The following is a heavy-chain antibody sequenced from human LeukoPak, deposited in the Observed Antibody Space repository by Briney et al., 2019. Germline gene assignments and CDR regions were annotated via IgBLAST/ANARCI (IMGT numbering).Heavy chain of an antibody. CDR1: GGSISSYY. J-gene: IGHJ4*02. V-gene: IGHV4-4*07. CDR2: IYTSGST. Sequence: KPSETLSLTCTVSGGSISSYYWSWIRQPAGKGLEWIGRIYTSGSTNYNPSLKSRVTMSVDTSKNQFSLKLSSVTAADTAVYYCARDRYYYGSGSFSFDYWGQGTLVTVSS. CDR3: ARDRYYYGSGSFSFDY. D-gene: IGHD3-10*01.